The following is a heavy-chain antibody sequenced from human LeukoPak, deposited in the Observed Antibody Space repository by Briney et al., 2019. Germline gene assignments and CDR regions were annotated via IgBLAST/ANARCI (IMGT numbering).Heavy chain of an antibody. J-gene: IGHJ6*03. Sequence: SETLSLTCTVSGGSISSSSYYWGWIRQPPGKGLEWIGSIYYSGSTYYNPSLKSRVTISVDTSKNQFSLKLSSVTAADTAGYYCARPRFEYSSSSGYYYMDVWGKGTTVTVSS. D-gene: IGHD6-6*01. CDR3: ARPRFEYSSSSGYYYMDV. CDR2: IYYSGST. CDR1: GGSISSSSYY. V-gene: IGHV4-39*07.